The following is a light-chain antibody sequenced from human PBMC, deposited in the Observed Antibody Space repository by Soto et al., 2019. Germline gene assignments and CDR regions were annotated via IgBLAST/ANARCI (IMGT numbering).Light chain of an antibody. CDR3: QSRSSWPPVLT. V-gene: IGKV3-11*01. CDR2: DAY. J-gene: IGKJ4*01. Sequence: ETVLTQSPATLSLSPGERATLSCRASQSVKTYLAWYQQKPGQVPRLLIYDAYNRATGIPARFSGSGSGTDFTLTISSLAPEDFAVYYCQSRSSWPPVLTFDGGTKVEIK. CDR1: QSVKTY.